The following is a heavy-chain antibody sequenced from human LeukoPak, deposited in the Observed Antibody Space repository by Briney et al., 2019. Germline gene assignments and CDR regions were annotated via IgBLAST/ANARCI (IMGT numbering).Heavy chain of an antibody. D-gene: IGHD2-2*01. V-gene: IGHV4-39*01. Sequence: SETLSLTCTVSGGSISSSGYYWGWIRQPPGKGLEWIGSIYYSGSTYYNPSLKSRVTISVDTSKNQFSLKLSSVTAADTAVYYCARQFLGSTNYWSAWDYWGQGTLVTVSS. J-gene: IGHJ4*02. CDR3: ARQFLGSTNYWSAWDY. CDR2: IYYSGST. CDR1: GGSISSSGYY.